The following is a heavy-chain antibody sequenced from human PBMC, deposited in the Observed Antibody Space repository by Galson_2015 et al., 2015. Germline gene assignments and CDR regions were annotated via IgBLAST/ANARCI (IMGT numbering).Heavy chain of an antibody. CDR3: ARDLGCSSTSCYVRGKDKRRGYYMDV. CDR1: GYTFTSYY. CDR2: INPSGGST. Sequence: SVKVSCKASGYTFTSYYMHWVRQAPGQGLEWMGIINPSGGSTSYAQKFQGRVTMTRDTSTSTVYMELSSLRSEDTAVYYCARDLGCSSTSCYVRGKDKRRGYYMDVWGKGTTVTVSS. D-gene: IGHD2-2*01. J-gene: IGHJ6*03. V-gene: IGHV1-46*01.